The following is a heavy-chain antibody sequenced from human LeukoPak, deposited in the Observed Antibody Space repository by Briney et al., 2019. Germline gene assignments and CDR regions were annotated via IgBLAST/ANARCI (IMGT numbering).Heavy chain of an antibody. D-gene: IGHD6-13*01. CDR3: ARPLRYSSSWYS. Sequence: PSETLPLTCAVYGGSFSGYYWSWLRQPPGKGLEWIGEINHSGSTNYNPSLKSRVTISVDTSKNQFSLKLSSVTAADTAVYYCARPLRYSSSWYSWGQGTLVTVSS. V-gene: IGHV4-34*01. CDR2: INHSGST. J-gene: IGHJ4*02. CDR1: GGSFSGYY.